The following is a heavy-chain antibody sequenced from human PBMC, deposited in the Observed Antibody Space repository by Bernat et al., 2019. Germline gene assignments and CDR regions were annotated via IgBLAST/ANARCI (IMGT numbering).Heavy chain of an antibody. CDR2: IYYSGTT. Sequence: QLQLQESGPGLVKPSETLSLTCTVSGISITSSSSYWGWIRQPPGKRLEWIGAIYYSGTTYYNPSLKSRITMSVDASSNQFSLKVHALTAADTAVYYCARHLRQSGNTPDYWGQGTLVTVSS. CDR3: ARHLRQSGNTPDY. J-gene: IGHJ4*02. CDR1: GISITSSSSY. D-gene: IGHD5-12*01. V-gene: IGHV4-39*01.